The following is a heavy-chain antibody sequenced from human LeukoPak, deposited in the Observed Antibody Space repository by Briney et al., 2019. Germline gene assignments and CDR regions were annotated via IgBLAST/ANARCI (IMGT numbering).Heavy chain of an antibody. D-gene: IGHD3-10*01. J-gene: IGHJ5*02. V-gene: IGHV6-1*01. Sequence: SQTLSLTCAISGDSVSSNSAAWNWIRQSPSRGLEWLGRTHYSSKWYNDYAVSVKSRITINPDTSKNQFSLQLNSVTPEDTAVYYCARSQGALLWFGGGDLNWFDPWGQGTLVTVSS. CDR3: ARSQGALLWFGGGDLNWFDP. CDR1: GDSVSSNSAA. CDR2: THYSSKWYN.